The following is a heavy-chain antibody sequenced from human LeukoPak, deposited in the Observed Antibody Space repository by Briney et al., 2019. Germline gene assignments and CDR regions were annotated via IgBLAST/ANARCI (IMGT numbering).Heavy chain of an antibody. CDR3: ARERLRYFDWLLSLDY. Sequence: PGGSLRLSCAASGFTFGSYAMHWVRQAPGKGLEWVAVISYDGSNKYYADSVKGRFTISRDNSKNTLYLQMNSLRAEDTAVYYCARERLRYFDWLLSLDYWGQGTLVTVSS. V-gene: IGHV3-30-3*01. CDR2: ISYDGSNK. J-gene: IGHJ4*02. CDR1: GFTFGSYA. D-gene: IGHD3-9*01.